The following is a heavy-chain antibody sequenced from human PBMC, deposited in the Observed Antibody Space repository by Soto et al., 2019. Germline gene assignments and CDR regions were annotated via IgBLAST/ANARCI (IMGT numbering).Heavy chain of an antibody. J-gene: IGHJ6*02. D-gene: IGHD4-17*01. CDR1: GFTFSSYA. V-gene: IGHV3-23*01. CDR2: ISGSGDST. CDR3: AKFYYGDYSYYYYGMDV. Sequence: EVQVLESGGGLVQPGGSLRLSCAASGFTFSSYAMSWVGQAPGKGLEWVSAISGSGDSTRYADSVQGRFTISRDTSKHTLYQQMNSLRAEDTAVYYCAKFYYGDYSYYYYGMDVWGQGTTVTVSS.